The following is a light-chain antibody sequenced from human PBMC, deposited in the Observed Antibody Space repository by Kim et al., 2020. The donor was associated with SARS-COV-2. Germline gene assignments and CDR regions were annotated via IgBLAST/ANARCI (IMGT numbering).Light chain of an antibody. CDR1: SLRSYY. CDR3: NSRDSSGNHPV. V-gene: IGLV3-19*01. CDR2: GKN. Sequence: SSELTQDPAVSVALGQTVRITCQGDSLRSYYASWYQQKSGQAPVLVIYGKNNRPSGIPDRFSGSSSRNTASLTITGAQAEDEADYYCNSRDSSGNHPVFG. J-gene: IGLJ2*01.